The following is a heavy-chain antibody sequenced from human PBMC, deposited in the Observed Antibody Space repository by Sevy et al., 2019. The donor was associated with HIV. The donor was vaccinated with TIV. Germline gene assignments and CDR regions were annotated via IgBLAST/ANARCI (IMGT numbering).Heavy chain of an antibody. CDR2: IYYSGST. D-gene: IGHD3-10*01. Sequence: SETLSLTCTVSGGSISSYYWSWIRQPPGKGLEWIGYIYYSGSTNYNPSLKSPVTISVDTSKNQFSRKLSSVTAADTAVYYCARGGVWFGQLYYFDYWGQGTLVTVSS. J-gene: IGHJ4*02. CDR3: ARGGVWFGQLYYFDY. V-gene: IGHV4-59*01. CDR1: GGSISSYY.